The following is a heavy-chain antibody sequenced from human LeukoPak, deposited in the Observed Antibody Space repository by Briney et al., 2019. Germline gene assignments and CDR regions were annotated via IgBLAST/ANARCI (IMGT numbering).Heavy chain of an antibody. CDR1: GFTFSAYW. J-gene: IGHJ4*02. Sequence: PGGSLRLSCAASGFTFSAYWMAWVRQAPGKGLECVANMKQDGREKHYVDSVKGRFTISRDNARNSLYLQMNSLRAEDSAVYYCARDDVGALEYWGQGTLVTVSS. D-gene: IGHD3-16*01. CDR3: ARDDVGALEY. V-gene: IGHV3-7*01. CDR2: MKQDGREK.